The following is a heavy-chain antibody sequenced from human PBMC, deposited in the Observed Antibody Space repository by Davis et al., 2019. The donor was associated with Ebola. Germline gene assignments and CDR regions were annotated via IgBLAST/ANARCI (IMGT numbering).Heavy chain of an antibody. V-gene: IGHV4-34*01. CDR1: GRSFSGYY. Sequence: MPSETLSLTCAVYGRSFSGYYWSWIRQPPGKGLEWIGEINHSGSTNYNPPLKSRVTMSVDTSKNQFSLKLRSVTAADTAVYYCARSCDTSCSNFDYWGQGTPVTVSS. D-gene: IGHD2-2*01. CDR3: ARSCDTSCSNFDY. J-gene: IGHJ4*02. CDR2: INHSGST.